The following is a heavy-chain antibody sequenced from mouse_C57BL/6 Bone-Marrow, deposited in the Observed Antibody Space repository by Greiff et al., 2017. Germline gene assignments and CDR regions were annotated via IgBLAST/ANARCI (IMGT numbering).Heavy chain of an antibody. Sequence: VQLKESGGDLVKPGGSLKLSCAASGFTFSSYGMSWVRQTPDKRLEWVATISSGGSYPYYPDSVKGRFTIARDNAKNTLYLQMSSLKSEDTAMYYCARAYDYVAMDYWGQGTSVTVSS. CDR2: ISSGGSYP. V-gene: IGHV5-6*01. CDR3: ARAYDYVAMDY. CDR1: GFTFSSYG. J-gene: IGHJ4*01.